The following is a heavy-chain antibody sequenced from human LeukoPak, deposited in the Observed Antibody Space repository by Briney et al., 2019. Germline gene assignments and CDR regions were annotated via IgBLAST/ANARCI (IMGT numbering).Heavy chain of an antibody. D-gene: IGHD4-17*01. J-gene: IGHJ5*02. V-gene: IGHV3-30*04. CDR3: ARGGDYYRFDP. Sequence: GGSLRLLCAASGFIFSSYAMHWVRQAPGKGLEWVAVISYDGSNKYYADSVKGRFTNTRDNSKNTLYLQMNSLRAEDTAVYYCARGGDYYRFDPWGQGTLVTVSS. CDR2: ISYDGSNK. CDR1: GFIFSSYA.